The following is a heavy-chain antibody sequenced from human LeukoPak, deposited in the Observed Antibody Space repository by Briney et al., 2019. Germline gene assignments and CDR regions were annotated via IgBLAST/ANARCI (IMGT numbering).Heavy chain of an antibody. CDR2: INPSGGST. D-gene: IGHD4-17*01. V-gene: IGHV1-46*01. CDR3: ARVAVTTGGFDP. Sequence: ASVKVSCKASGYTFTSYYMHWVRQAPGQGLEWMGIINPSGGSTSYAQKFQGGVTMTRDTSTSTVYMELSSLRSEDTAVYYCARVAVTTGGFDPWGQGTLVTVSS. J-gene: IGHJ5*02. CDR1: GYTFTSYY.